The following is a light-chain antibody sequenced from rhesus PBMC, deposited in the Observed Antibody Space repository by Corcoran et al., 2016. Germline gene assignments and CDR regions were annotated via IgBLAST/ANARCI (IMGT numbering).Light chain of an antibody. Sequence: DIQMTQSPSSLSASVGDRVTITCRASQGITNDLAWYQQKPGETPKLLIYEASSLQSGIPSRFSGRGAGTDFTLTISSLQSEDFATYYCQQYYGIPYSFGQGTKVVIK. J-gene: IGKJ2*01. CDR2: EAS. V-gene: IGKV1-25*01. CDR1: QGITND. CDR3: QQYYGIPYS.